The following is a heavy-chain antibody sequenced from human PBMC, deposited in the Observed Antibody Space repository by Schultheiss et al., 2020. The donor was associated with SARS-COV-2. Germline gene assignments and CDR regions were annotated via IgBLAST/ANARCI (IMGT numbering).Heavy chain of an antibody. J-gene: IGHJ4*02. Sequence: GGSLRLSCAASGFTFSNAWMSWVRQAPGKGLEWVAVIWYDGSNKYYADSVKGRFTISRDNSKNTLYLQMNSLRAEDTAVYYCARDQAHYYGSGSYRYYFDYWGQGTLVTVSS. CDR1: GFTFSNAW. V-gene: IGHV3-33*08. CDR3: ARDQAHYYGSGSYRYYFDY. D-gene: IGHD3-10*01. CDR2: IWYDGSNK.